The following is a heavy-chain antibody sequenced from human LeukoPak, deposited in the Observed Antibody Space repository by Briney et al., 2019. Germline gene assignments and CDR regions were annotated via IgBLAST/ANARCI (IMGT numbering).Heavy chain of an antibody. CDR1: GFTFSNYG. J-gene: IGHJ4*02. CDR2: ISTSSSYI. D-gene: IGHD3-3*01. V-gene: IGHV3-21*01. CDR3: ARVGIRFLEQYYFDY. Sequence: PGGSPRLSCAASGFTFSNYGMHWVRQAPGKGLEWLSYISTSSSYIYYADSVKGRFTVSRDNAMNSLFLQMNSLIAEDTAVYYCARVGIRFLEQYYFDYWGQGTLVTVSS.